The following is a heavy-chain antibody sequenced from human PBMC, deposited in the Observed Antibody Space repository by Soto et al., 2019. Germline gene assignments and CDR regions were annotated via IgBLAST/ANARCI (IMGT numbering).Heavy chain of an antibody. CDR3: AREMATITNYGSGRLYYYGMDV. CDR1: GYTFTSYY. D-gene: IGHD3-10*01. Sequence: GASVKVSCKASGYTFTSYYMHWVRQAPGQGLEWMGIINPSGGSTSYAQKFQGRVAMTRDTSTSTVYMELSSLRSEDTAVYYCAREMATITNYGSGRLYYYGMDVWGQGTTVTVSS. J-gene: IGHJ6*02. V-gene: IGHV1-46*01. CDR2: INPSGGST.